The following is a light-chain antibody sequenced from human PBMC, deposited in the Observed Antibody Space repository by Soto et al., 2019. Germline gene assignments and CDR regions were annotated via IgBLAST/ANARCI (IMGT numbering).Light chain of an antibody. CDR3: QQYGNYPVC. V-gene: IGKV3D-15*01. CDR1: KSVGKN. J-gene: IGKJ4*01. Sequence: EIVVTQSPATLSVSPGERATLSCRASKSVGKNFAWYQQKPGQAPRLLIFATSTRATVVPARFSGSGSGTEYTLTISSLQSEDFSLYYCQQYGNYPVCVGGGAKVEI. CDR2: ATS.